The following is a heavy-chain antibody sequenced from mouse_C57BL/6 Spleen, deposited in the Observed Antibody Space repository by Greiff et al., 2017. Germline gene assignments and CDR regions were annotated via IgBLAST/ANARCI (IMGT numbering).Heavy chain of an antibody. CDR1: GYSFTGYY. Sequence: VQLQQSGPELVKPGASVKISCKASGYSFTGYYMNWVKQSPEKSLEWIGEINPSTGGTTYNQKFKAKATLTVDKSSSTAYMQLKSLTSEDSAVYYCSTGYSNYDAMDYWGQGTSVTVSS. V-gene: IGHV1-42*01. CDR3: STGYSNYDAMDY. D-gene: IGHD2-5*01. CDR2: INPSTGGT. J-gene: IGHJ4*01.